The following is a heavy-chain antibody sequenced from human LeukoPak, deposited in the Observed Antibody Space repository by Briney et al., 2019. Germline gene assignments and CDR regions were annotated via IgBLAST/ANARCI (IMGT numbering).Heavy chain of an antibody. CDR2: INHSGST. V-gene: IGHV4-34*01. Sequence: PSETLSLTCAVYGGSFSGYYWSWIRQPPGKGLEWIGEINHSGSTNYNPSLKSRVTISVDTSKNQFSLKLSSVTAADTAVYYCARGSGSSLHVAFDIWGQGALVTVSS. CDR3: ARGSGSSLHVAFDI. D-gene: IGHD3-10*01. CDR1: GGSFSGYY. J-gene: IGHJ4*02.